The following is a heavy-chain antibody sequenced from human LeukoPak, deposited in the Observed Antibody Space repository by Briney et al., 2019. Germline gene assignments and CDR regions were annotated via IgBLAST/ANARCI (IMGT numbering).Heavy chain of an antibody. CDR3: ATLKTRGLNDY. CDR1: GGSISSGGYY. D-gene: IGHD3-10*01. CDR2: IYCSGST. J-gene: IGHJ4*02. Sequence: SETLSLTCTVSGGSISSGGYYWSWIRQHPGKGLEWIGYIYCSGSTYYNPSLKSRVTISVDTSKNQFSLKLSSVTAADTAVYYCATLKTRGLNDYWGQGTLVTVSS. V-gene: IGHV4-31*03.